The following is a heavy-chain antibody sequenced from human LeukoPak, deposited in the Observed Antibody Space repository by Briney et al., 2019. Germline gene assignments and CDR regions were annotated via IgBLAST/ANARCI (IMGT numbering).Heavy chain of an antibody. CDR1: GFTFSSCG. V-gene: IGHV3-23*01. J-gene: IGHJ4*02. CDR2: ISGSDGAT. D-gene: IGHD5-12*01. CDR3: AGGSRGYFDY. Sequence: GGSLRLSCATSGFTFSSCGMTWVRQAPGKGLEWVSTISGSDGATYYADSVKGRFTISRDNSNNMLYLRMNSLRAEDTAVYYCAGGSRGYFDYWGQGTLVTVSS.